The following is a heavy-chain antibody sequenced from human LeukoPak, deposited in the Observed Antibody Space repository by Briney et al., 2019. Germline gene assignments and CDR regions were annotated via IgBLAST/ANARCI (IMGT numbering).Heavy chain of an antibody. V-gene: IGHV3-48*01. CDR2: ISGSSGSI. Sequence: GGSLRLSCEGSGFTFSDWSMNWVRQAPGKGPEWVSYISGSSGSIFYADSVRGRFTISRDNSKNTLYLQMNSLRAEDTAVYYCARDRIDAFDIWGQGTMVTVSS. CDR1: GFTFSDWS. J-gene: IGHJ3*02. CDR3: ARDRIDAFDI.